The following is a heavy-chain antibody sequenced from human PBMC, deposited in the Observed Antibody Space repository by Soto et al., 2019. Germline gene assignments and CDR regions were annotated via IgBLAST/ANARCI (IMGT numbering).Heavy chain of an antibody. V-gene: IGHV3-7*01. J-gene: IGHJ1*01. Sequence: GGSLRLSCAASGFTFSSYWMSWVRQAPGKGLEWVANIKQDGSEKYYVDSVKGRFTISRDNAKNSLYLQMNSLRAEDTAVYYCARDLVRQRAVAGRGGYIFQHWGQGTLVTVSS. D-gene: IGHD6-19*01. CDR1: GFTFSSYW. CDR2: IKQDGSEK. CDR3: ARDLVRQRAVAGRGGYIFQH.